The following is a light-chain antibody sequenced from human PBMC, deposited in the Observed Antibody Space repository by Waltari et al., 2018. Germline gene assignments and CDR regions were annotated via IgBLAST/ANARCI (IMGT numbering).Light chain of an antibody. V-gene: IGKV2-28*01. CDR1: QSLLSSNGYNY. CDR3: MQALQTPFT. J-gene: IGKJ3*01. CDR2: YGS. Sequence: DIVMTQTPLSLPVTLGEPASISCRSSQSLLSSNGYNYLNWSLQKPGQSPQLLIYYGSNRASGVPDRFSGSGSGTDFTLKISRVEAEDVGVYYCMQALQTPFTFGPGTKLDIK.